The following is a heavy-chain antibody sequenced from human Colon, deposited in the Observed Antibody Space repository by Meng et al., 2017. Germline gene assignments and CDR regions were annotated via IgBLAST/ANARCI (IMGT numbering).Heavy chain of an antibody. D-gene: IGHD3-10*01. V-gene: IGHV1-3*01. CDR2: INAGNGDT. Sequence: QVQLVQSGAEWKNPGASVRGSCKASGYTFTTYALHGVRQAPGQTLEWMGWINAGNGDTEYSQNFQGRVTLTRDTSASTAYMELTSLRSEDKAVYYCAREFGGLRSFEYWGRGTLVTVSS. CDR1: GYTFTTYA. J-gene: IGHJ4*02. CDR3: AREFGGLRSFEY.